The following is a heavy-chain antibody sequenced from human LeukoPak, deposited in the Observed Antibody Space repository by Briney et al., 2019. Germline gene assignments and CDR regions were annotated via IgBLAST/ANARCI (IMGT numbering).Heavy chain of an antibody. Sequence: PGGSLRLSCAASGFTFSSYGMHWVRQAPGKGLEWVAFIRYDGSNKYYADSVKGRFTISRDNSKNTLYLQMNSLRPDDTAVYYCARPSSSWAPLYYYYMDVWGKGTTVTVSS. D-gene: IGHD6-13*01. CDR3: ARPSSSWAPLYYYYMDV. CDR2: IRYDGSNK. V-gene: IGHV3-30*02. J-gene: IGHJ6*03. CDR1: GFTFSSYG.